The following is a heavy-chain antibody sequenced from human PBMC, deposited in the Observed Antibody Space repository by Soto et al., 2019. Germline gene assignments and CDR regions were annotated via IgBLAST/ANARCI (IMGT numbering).Heavy chain of an antibody. D-gene: IGHD1-7*01. CDR3: ASTPITGTTGLFDY. Sequence: SETLSLTCTVSGGSISSYYWSWIRQPPGKGLEWIGYIYYSGSTNYNPSLKSRVTISVDTSKNQFSLKLSSVTAADTAVYYCASTPITGTTGLFDYWGQGTLVTAPQ. J-gene: IGHJ4*02. V-gene: IGHV4-59*01. CDR2: IYYSGST. CDR1: GGSISSYY.